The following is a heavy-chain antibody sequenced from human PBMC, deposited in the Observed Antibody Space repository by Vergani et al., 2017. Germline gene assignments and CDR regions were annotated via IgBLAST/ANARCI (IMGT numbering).Heavy chain of an antibody. CDR1: GYTFTSYY. Sequence: QVQLVQSGAEVKKPGASVKVSCKASGYTFTSYYMHWVRQAPGQGLEWMGIINPSGGSTSYAQKFQGRVTMTRDTSTSTVYMELSSLRSEDTAVYYCASPPGYCSSTSCLGHYYYYMDVWGKGTTVTVSS. D-gene: IGHD2-2*01. J-gene: IGHJ6*03. CDR3: ASPPGYCSSTSCLGHYYYYMDV. V-gene: IGHV1-46*01. CDR2: INPSGGST.